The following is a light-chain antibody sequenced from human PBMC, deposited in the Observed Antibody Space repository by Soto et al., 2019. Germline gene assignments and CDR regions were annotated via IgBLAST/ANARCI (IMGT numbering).Light chain of an antibody. V-gene: IGKV1-5*01. CDR3: QQYNSYLS. CDR1: QRVYNW. CDR2: SVS. J-gene: IGKJ3*01. Sequence: IEMTQYPSTVSASVGARVTITCRASQRVYNWLAWYQQKPGKAPKLLTSSVSTLESGVPSRFSGSGSGTEFTLAISSLQPEDLGTYYCQQYNSYLSFGPGTKVEI.